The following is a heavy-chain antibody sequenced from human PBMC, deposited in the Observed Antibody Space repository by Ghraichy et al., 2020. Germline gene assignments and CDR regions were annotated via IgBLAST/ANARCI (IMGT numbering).Heavy chain of an antibody. CDR3: ARDSVPASIPYGVDV. CDR1: GFMFDDYT. Sequence: PGGSLRLSCVASGFMFDDYTMNWVRQAPGKGLEWVSSISAGSGVIYYAHSVRGRFTPSRDNAKNSLYLQMNALRVEDTAVYYCARDSVPASIPYGVDVWGQGTTVIVSS. V-gene: IGHV3-21*01. CDR2: ISAGSGVI. D-gene: IGHD2-2*02. J-gene: IGHJ6*02.